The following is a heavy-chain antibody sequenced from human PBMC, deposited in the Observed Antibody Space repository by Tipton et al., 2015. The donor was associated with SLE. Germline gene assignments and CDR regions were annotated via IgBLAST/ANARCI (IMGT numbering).Heavy chain of an antibody. V-gene: IGHV3-21*01. CDR2: ISSRSRFR. Sequence: SLRLSCVGAGFTFSSYSMIWVRQAPGKGLEWVAFISSRSRFRYYADSVEGRFTISRDSAKNSLYLQMDSLRVEDTALYYCARVDPYYFDYWGQGSLVTVSS. CDR3: ARVDPYYFDY. J-gene: IGHJ4*02. CDR1: GFTFSSYS.